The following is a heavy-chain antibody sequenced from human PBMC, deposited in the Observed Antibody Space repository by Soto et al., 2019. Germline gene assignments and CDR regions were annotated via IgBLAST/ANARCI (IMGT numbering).Heavy chain of an antibody. D-gene: IGHD3-3*01. CDR3: ARGRNFDFWSGYWVDY. V-gene: IGHV4-59*01. Sequence: PSETLSLTCTVSGGSISSYYWSWIRQPPGKGLEWIGYIYYSGSTNYNPSLKSRVTISVDTSKNQFSLKLSSVTAADTAVYYCARGRNFDFWSGYWVDYWGQGTLVTVSS. CDR2: IYYSGST. CDR1: GGSISSYY. J-gene: IGHJ4*02.